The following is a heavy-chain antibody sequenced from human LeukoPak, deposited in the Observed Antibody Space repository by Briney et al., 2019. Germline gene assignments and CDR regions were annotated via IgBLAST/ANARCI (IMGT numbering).Heavy chain of an antibody. J-gene: IGHJ6*03. CDR2: IYTTGNT. CDR1: GFTVSSNS. CDR3: ARFNTAMVNNYYYYYMDV. V-gene: IGHV3-53*01. Sequence: GGSLRLSCTVSGFTVSSNSMSWVRQAPGKGLKWVSFIYTTGNTHNSDSVKGRFTISGDNAKNSLYLQMNSLRAEDTAVYYCARFNTAMVNNYYYYYMDVWGKGTTVTVSS. D-gene: IGHD5-18*01.